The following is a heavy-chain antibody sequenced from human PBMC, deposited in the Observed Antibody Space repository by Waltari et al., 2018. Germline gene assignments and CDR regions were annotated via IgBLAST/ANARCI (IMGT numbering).Heavy chain of an antibody. CDR2: IYSGGRT. D-gene: IGHD6-13*01. J-gene: IGHJ6*03. CDR1: GFTVSSNY. CDR3: ARDSPIYSSPYYYYYYMDV. Sequence: EVQLVESGGGLIQPGGSLRLSCAASGFTVSSNYMSWVRQAPGKGLEWVSVIYSGGRTYYSDSVKGRFTISRDNSKNTLYLQMNSLRAEDTAVYYCARDSPIYSSPYYYYYYMDVWGKGTTVTVSS. V-gene: IGHV3-53*01.